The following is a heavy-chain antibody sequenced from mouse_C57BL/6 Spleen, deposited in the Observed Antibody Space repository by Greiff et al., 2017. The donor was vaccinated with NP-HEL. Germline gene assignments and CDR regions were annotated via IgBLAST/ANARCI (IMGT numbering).Heavy chain of an antibody. D-gene: IGHD1-1*01. Sequence: VQLQQSGPELVKPGASVKISCKASGYTFTDYYMNWVKQSHGKSLEWIGDINPNNGGTSYNQKFKGKATLTVDKSSSTAYMELRSLTSEDSAVYYCARYNYGSRGYFDVWGTGTTVTVSS. J-gene: IGHJ1*03. CDR1: GYTFTDYY. CDR2: INPNNGGT. CDR3: ARYNYGSRGYFDV. V-gene: IGHV1-26*01.